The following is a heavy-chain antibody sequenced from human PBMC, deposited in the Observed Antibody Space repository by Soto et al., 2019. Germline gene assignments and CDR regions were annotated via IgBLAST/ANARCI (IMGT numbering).Heavy chain of an antibody. J-gene: IGHJ3*02. V-gene: IGHV3-7*01. CDR1: GFIFSSYW. CDR3: ARGFNSALDI. Sequence: PGGSLRRSGAAAGFIFSSYWISWVRQAPGKGLDWVANIKQDGSEKYYVDSAKCRFTISRDNAKNSRHLQMNSLRAEDTAVYYCARGFNSALDIWGQGKMVKVSS. CDR2: IKQDGSEK.